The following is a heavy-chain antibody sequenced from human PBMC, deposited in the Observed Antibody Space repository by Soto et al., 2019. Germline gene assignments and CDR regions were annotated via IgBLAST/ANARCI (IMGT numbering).Heavy chain of an antibody. D-gene: IGHD3-3*01. Sequence: SETLSLTCTVSGYSISSGYYWGWIRQPPGKGLEWIGSIYHSGSTYYNPSLKSRVTISVDTSKNQFSLKLSSVTAADTAVYYCARGYYDFWSGYYYFDYWGQGTLVTVS. J-gene: IGHJ4*02. CDR1: GYSISSGYY. CDR2: IYHSGST. V-gene: IGHV4-38-2*02. CDR3: ARGYYDFWSGYYYFDY.